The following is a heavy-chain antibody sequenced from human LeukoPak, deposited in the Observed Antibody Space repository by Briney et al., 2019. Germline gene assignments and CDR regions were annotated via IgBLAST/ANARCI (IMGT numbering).Heavy chain of an antibody. CDR3: ARPNIAVAGPHYYYGMDV. CDR1: GGSISSYC. J-gene: IGHJ6*02. V-gene: IGHV4-59*08. CDR2: ISYSGST. Sequence: SETLSLTSTVSGGSISSYCWSWIRQPPGKGLDWIGYISYSGSTNYNPSLKSRVTISVDTSKKQFSLKLSSVTAADTAVYYCARPNIAVAGPHYYYGMDVWGQGTTVTVSS. D-gene: IGHD6-19*01.